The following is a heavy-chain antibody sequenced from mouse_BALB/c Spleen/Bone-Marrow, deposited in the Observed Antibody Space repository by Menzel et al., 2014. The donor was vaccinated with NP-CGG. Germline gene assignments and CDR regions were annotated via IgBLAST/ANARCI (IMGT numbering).Heavy chain of an antibody. CDR1: GFDFSRYW. CDR2: INPDSSTI. Sequence: EVKVIESGGGLVTGGSLKLSCAASGFDFSRYWMSWVRQAPGKGLEWIGEINPDSSTINYTPSLKDKFIISRDNAKNTLYLQMSKVRSGDTALYYCARLYYYGLQDCWGQGTTLTVSS. CDR3: ARLYYYGLQDC. D-gene: IGHD1-1*01. V-gene: IGHV4-1*02. J-gene: IGHJ2*01.